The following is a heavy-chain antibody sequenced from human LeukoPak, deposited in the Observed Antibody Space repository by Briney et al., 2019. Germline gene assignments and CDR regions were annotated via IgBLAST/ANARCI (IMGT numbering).Heavy chain of an antibody. CDR1: GGSISSYY. V-gene: IGHV4-59*01. J-gene: IGHJ5*02. CDR2: IYYSGST. D-gene: IGHD2-2*01. Sequence: PSETLSLTCTVSGGSISSYYWSWIRQPPGKGLEWIGYIYYSGSTNYNPSLKSRVTISVDTSKNQFSLKLSSVTAADTAVYYCARDQGTGVVPTVLGWFDPWGQGTLVTVSS. CDR3: ARDQGTGVVPTVLGWFDP.